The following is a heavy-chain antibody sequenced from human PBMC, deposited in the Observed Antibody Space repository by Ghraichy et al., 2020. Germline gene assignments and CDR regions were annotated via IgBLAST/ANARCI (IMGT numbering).Heavy chain of an antibody. CDR1: GASISSSSYY. CDR2: IYHSGTT. V-gene: IGHV4-39*01. J-gene: IGHJ5*02. CDR3: ARVKILVTFDP. D-gene: IGHD2-21*02. Sequence: SETLSLTCTVSGASISSSSYYWGWIRQPPGKGLEWIGSIYHSGTTYYSPSLKSRVTISVDTSTNQFSLKLSSVTAADTAVYYCARVKILVTFDPWGQGTLVSVSS.